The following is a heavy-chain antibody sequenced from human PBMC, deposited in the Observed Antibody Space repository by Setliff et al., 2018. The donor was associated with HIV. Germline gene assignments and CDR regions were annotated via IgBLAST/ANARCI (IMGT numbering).Heavy chain of an antibody. J-gene: IGHJ6*03. V-gene: IGHV1-69*13. Sequence: SVKVSCKASGVTFSTYAIHWVRQAPGQGLEWMGGIPLFGTANYAQKFQGRVRITADESTGTAYMELRTLKFEDTAMYYCVVGGSSWYADYHYYYMDIWGTGTTVTVSS. CDR1: GVTFSTYA. CDR2: IPLFGTA. CDR3: VVGGSSWYADYHYYYMDI. D-gene: IGHD6-13*01.